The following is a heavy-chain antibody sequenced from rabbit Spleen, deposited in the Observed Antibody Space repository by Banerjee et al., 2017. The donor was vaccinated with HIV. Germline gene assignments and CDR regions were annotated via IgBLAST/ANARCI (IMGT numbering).Heavy chain of an antibody. Sequence: QSLEESGGDLVKPGASLTLTCTASGFSFSSRYYLCWVRQAPGKGLEWIACIYTGSSADTYYASWAKGRFTISKTSSTTVDLKMTSLTAADTATYFCARETSSGWNKGFKLWGQGTLVTVS. D-gene: IGHD4-1*01. V-gene: IGHV1S40*01. J-gene: IGHJ4*01. CDR1: GFSFSSRYY. CDR3: ARETSSGWNKGFKL. CDR2: IYTGSSADT.